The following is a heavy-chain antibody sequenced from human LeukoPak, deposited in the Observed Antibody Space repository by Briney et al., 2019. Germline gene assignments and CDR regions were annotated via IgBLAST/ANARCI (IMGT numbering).Heavy chain of an antibody. CDR3: ARIPIVGAID. D-gene: IGHD1-26*01. CDR2: IYYTGNT. V-gene: IGHV4-39*01. Sequence: PSETLSLTCTVSGXSISSSSYYGGWIRQPPGKGLEWIGSIYYTGNTYYNPSLKSRVTISVDTSKNQFSLKLNSVTAADTAVYYCARIPIVGAIDWGQGTLVTVSS. J-gene: IGHJ4*02. CDR1: GXSISSSSYY.